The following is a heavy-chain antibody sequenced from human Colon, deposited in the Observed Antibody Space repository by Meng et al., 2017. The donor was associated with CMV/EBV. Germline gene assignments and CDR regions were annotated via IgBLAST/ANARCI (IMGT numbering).Heavy chain of an antibody. CDR1: GFTFSSYW. Sequence: GESLKISCAASGFTFSSYWMHWVRQAPGKGLEWVSSLSSSSSFIYYADSVKGRFTISRDNAKNSLYLQLDSLRAEDTAVYYCARGHDFDYWGQGTLVTVSS. CDR2: LSSSSSFI. J-gene: IGHJ4*02. V-gene: IGHV3-21*01. CDR3: ARGHDFDY.